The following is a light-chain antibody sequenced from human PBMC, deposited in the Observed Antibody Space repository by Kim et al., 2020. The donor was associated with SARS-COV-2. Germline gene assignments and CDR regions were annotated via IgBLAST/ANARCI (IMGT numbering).Light chain of an antibody. CDR3: QQYKTFWT. CDR1: QSISVW. J-gene: IGKJ1*01. V-gene: IGKV1-5*03. Sequence: SASVGYRVTITCRASQSISVWLAWYQQRPGDAPKLLIYKGSSLHSGVPSRFSGSGSGTEFTLTISSLQPDDSATYYCQQYKTFWTFGQGTKVDIK. CDR2: KGS.